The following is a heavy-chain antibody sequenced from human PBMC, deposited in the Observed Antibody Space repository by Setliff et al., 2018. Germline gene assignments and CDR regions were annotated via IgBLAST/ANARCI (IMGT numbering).Heavy chain of an antibody. Sequence: KPSETLSLTCAVSGYSISSGYYWGWIRQPPGKGLEWIGSIYHSGSTYYNPSLKSRVTISVDTSKNQFSLKLSSVTAAGTAVYFCAREPSPSDAFDIWGQGTMVTVSS. CDR2: IYHSGST. CDR1: GYSISSGYY. CDR3: AREPSPSDAFDI. J-gene: IGHJ3*02. V-gene: IGHV4-38-2*02.